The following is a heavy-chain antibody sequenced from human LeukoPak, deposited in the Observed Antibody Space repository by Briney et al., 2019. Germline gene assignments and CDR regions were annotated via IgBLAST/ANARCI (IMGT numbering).Heavy chain of an antibody. CDR2: IRTKTYGATA. Sequence: SLRLSCAASGFTFSNEMNWVRQAPGKGLEWVGFIRTKTYGATAEYAASVKGRFSISRDDSKSIAYLQVDSLKTEDTAMYYCTRDFHQDYWGQGTLVTVSS. CDR1: GFTFSNE. CDR3: TRDFHQDY. J-gene: IGHJ4*02. V-gene: IGHV3-49*04. D-gene: IGHD2-15*01.